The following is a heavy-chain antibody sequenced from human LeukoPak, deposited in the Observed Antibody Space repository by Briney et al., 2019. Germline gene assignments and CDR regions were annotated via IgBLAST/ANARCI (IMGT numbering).Heavy chain of an antibody. D-gene: IGHD2-15*01. CDR3: ARSPHCSGGSCHLKNWFDP. J-gene: IGHJ5*02. CDR2: ISAYNGNT. Sequence: ASVKVSCKASGYTFTSYGISWVRQAPGQGLEWMGWISAYNGNTNYAQKLQGRVTMTTDTSASTAYMELRSLRSDDTAVYYRARSPHCSGGSCHLKNWFDPWGQGTLVTVSS. V-gene: IGHV1-18*01. CDR1: GYTFTSYG.